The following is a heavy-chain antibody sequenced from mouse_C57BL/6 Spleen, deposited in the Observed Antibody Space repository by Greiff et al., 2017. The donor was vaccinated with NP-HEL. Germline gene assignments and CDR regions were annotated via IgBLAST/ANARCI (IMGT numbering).Heavy chain of an antibody. J-gene: IGHJ2*01. CDR3: ARGSIGNYLDY. V-gene: IGHV1-69*01. CDR2: IDPSDSYT. CDR1: GYTFTSYW. Sequence: QVQLLQSGAELVMPGASVKLSCKASGYTFTSYWMHWVKQRPGQGLEWIGEIDPSDSYTNYNQKFKGKSTLTVDKSSSTAYMQLSSLTSEDSAVYYCARGSIGNYLDYWGQGTTLTVSS. D-gene: IGHD1-1*02.